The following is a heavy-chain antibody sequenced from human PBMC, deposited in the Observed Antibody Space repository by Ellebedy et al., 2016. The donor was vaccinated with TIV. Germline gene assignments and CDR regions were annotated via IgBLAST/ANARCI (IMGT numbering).Heavy chain of an antibody. CDR2: IRSDGSKQ. J-gene: IGHJ6*02. CDR3: AKGAYPVPTVMAV. Sequence: PGGSLRLSCAASGFTTSGMHWVRQAPGKGLEWVAFIRSDGSKQYYADSVRGRFAISRDSSKNILYLQMNSLRAEEKALYYCAKGAYPVPTVMAVWGQGTTVAVSS. V-gene: IGHV3-30*02. D-gene: IGHD4-17*01. CDR1: GFTTSG.